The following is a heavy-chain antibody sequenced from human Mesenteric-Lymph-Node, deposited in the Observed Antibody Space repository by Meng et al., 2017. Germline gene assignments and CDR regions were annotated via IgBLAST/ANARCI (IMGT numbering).Heavy chain of an antibody. CDR1: GGSISSGDYY. J-gene: IGHJ4*02. CDR2: IHDSGST. Sequence: QVQLQESGPGLVQPSQTLSLNCTVSGGSISSGDYYWSWIRQPPGKGLEWIGYIHDSGSTFYNPSLKSRVTISVDTSKNQFSLKLSSVTAADTAVYFCARGELLWDYWGQGTLVTVSS. CDR3: ARGELLWDY. V-gene: IGHV4-30-4*01. D-gene: IGHD2-2*01.